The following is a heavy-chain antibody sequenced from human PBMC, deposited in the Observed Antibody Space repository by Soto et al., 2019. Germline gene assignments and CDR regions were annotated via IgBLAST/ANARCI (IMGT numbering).Heavy chain of an antibody. J-gene: IGHJ4*02. CDR3: ARGGHIAVVTASFDY. Sequence: QVQLVQSGAEVRKPGASVKVSCKPSGYTFNTYYLHWLRQAPGQALEWMGVIHPSGGGTTYAQKFQGRVYVTRDTSTTTVVMELSSLRSDDTAVYYCARGGHIAVVTASFDYWGQGTLVTVSS. CDR1: GYTFNTYY. V-gene: IGHV1-46*02. CDR2: IHPSGGGT. D-gene: IGHD2-21*02.